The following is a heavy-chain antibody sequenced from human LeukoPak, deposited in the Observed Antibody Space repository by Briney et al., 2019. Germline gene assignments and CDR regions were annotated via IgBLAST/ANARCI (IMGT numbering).Heavy chain of an antibody. CDR3: ATSDSSGYYYRGGGDY. Sequence: GGSLRLSCAASGFTVSSNYMSWVRQAPGKGLEWVSVIYSGGSTYYADSVKGRFTISRDNSKNTLYLQMNSLRAEDTAVYCCATSDSSGYYYRGGGDYWGQGTLVTVSS. V-gene: IGHV3-66*01. J-gene: IGHJ4*02. CDR2: IYSGGST. CDR1: GFTVSSNY. D-gene: IGHD3-22*01.